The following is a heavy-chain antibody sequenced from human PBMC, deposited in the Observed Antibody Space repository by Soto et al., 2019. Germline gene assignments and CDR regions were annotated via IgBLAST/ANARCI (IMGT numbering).Heavy chain of an antibody. J-gene: IGHJ4*02. CDR2: IIPIFGTA. Sequence: GASVKVSCKASGGTFSSYAISWVRQAPGQGLEWMGGIIPIFGTAKYAQNLQGRVTMTTDTSTSTAYMEMRSLTSDDTAVYYCARDLDGSGSYYTDYWGPGTLVTVSS. CDR3: ARDLDGSGSYYTDY. V-gene: IGHV1-69*05. D-gene: IGHD3-10*01. CDR1: GGTFSSYA.